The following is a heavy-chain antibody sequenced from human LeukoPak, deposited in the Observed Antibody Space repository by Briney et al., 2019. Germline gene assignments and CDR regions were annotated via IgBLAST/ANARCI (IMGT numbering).Heavy chain of an antibody. D-gene: IGHD3-16*01. J-gene: IGHJ6*02. CDR1: GFTFSSYG. CDR3: ARFRFGPYYYYGMDV. V-gene: IGHV3-30*02. CDR2: IRYDGSNK. Sequence: GGSLRLSCAASGFTFSSYGMHWVRQAPGKGLEWVAFIRYDGSNKYYADSVKGRFTISRDNSKNTLYLQMNSLRAEDTAVYYCARFRFGPYYYYGMDVWGQGTTVTVSS.